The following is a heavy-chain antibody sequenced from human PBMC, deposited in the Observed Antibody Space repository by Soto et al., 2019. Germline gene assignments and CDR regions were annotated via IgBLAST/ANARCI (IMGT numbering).Heavy chain of an antibody. Sequence: ASVKVSCKASGYTFTSDYMHWVRQAPGQGLEWMGSINPSGRSTSYAQQCQGRVTMTRDTSASTVYMELGSLRSEDTAVYYCARGVAAAGAGGYGGQGTLVTVS. J-gene: IGHJ4*02. CDR1: GYTFTSDY. V-gene: IGHV1-46*01. CDR2: INPSGRST. CDR3: ARGVAAAGAGGY. D-gene: IGHD6-13*01.